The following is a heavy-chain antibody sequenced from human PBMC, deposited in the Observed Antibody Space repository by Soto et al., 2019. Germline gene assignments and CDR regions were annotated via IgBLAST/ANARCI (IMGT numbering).Heavy chain of an antibody. J-gene: IGHJ4*02. CDR2: ISSSSSYI. Sequence: EVQLVESGGGLVKPGGSLRLSCAASGFTFSSYSMNWLRQAPGKGLEWVSSISSSSSYIYYAYAVKGRFTMSRDNAKNTLYLQMNSLRAEDTAVYYCARHSTYYDFWSGCSGRGQGTLVTVSS. CDR3: ARHSTYYDFWSGCSG. CDR1: GFTFSSYS. V-gene: IGHV3-21*01. D-gene: IGHD3-3*01.